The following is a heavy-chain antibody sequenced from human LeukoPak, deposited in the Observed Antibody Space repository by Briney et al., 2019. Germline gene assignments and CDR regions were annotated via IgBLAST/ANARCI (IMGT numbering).Heavy chain of an antibody. D-gene: IGHD1-1*01. CDR3: ARRTLFYVAGTTEIAFDI. V-gene: IGHV3-20*04. CDR1: GFTFDDYG. CDR2: INWNGGST. Sequence: GGSLRLSCAAPGFTFDDYGMSWVRQAPGKGLEWVSGINWNGGSTGYADSVKGRFTISRDNAKNSLYLQMNSLRAEDTALYYCARRTLFYVAGTTEIAFDIWGQGTMVTVSS. J-gene: IGHJ3*02.